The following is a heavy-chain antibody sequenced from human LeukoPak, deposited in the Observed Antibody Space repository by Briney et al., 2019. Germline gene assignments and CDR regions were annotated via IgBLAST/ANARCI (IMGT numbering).Heavy chain of an antibody. CDR3: AKPHYDILKESLYYYYYYMDV. Sequence: GGCLRLSCAASGFTFSDSWMSWVRQAPGKGLEWVSAISGSGGSTYYADSVKGRFTISRDNSKNTLYLQMNSLRAEDTAVYYCAKPHYDILKESLYYYYYYMDVWGKGTTVTISS. CDR2: ISGSGGST. J-gene: IGHJ6*03. D-gene: IGHD3-9*01. V-gene: IGHV3-23*01. CDR1: GFTFSDSW.